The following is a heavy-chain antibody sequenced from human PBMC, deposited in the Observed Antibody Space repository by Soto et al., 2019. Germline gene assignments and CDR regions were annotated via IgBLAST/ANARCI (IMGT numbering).Heavy chain of an antibody. D-gene: IGHD5-12*01. CDR2: IYYSWST. J-gene: IGHJ4*02. V-gene: IGHV4-59*08. Sequence: SETLSLTCTVSGGSISSYYWNWIRQPPGKGLEWIGYIYYSWSTNYNPSLKSRVTISVDTYKNQFSLTMSSVTAADTAEYYCATTSGYDLRGFDYWGQGTLVTVSS. CDR3: ATTSGYDLRGFDY. CDR1: GGSISSYY.